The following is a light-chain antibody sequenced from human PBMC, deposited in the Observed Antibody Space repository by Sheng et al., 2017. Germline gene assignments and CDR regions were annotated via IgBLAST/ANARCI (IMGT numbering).Light chain of an antibody. Sequence: EIVLTQSPATLSLSPGERATLSCRASQSVSSYLVWYQQKPGQAPRLLIYDASNRATGIPARFSGSGSGTDFTLTISSLEPEDFAFYYCQQRSNWPPITFGQGTRLEIK. V-gene: IGKV3-11*01. J-gene: IGKJ5*01. CDR3: QQRSNWPPIT. CDR1: QSVSSY. CDR2: DAS.